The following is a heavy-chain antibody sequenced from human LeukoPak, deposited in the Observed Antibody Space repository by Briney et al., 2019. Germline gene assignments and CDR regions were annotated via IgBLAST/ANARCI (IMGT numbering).Heavy chain of an antibody. D-gene: IGHD6-13*01. Sequence: GGSLRLSCVASGNYWMHWVRQAPGKGLEWVAVISYDGSNKYYADSVKGRFTISRDNSKNTLYLQMNSLRAEDTAVYYCARVGYSSSSADIWGQGTMVTVSS. J-gene: IGHJ3*02. CDR2: ISYDGSNK. V-gene: IGHV3-30-3*01. CDR1: GNYW. CDR3: ARVGYSSSSADI.